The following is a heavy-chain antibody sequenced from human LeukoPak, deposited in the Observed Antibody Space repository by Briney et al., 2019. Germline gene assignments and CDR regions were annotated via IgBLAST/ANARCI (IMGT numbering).Heavy chain of an antibody. CDR2: INHSGGT. V-gene: IGHV4-34*01. J-gene: IGHJ6*02. D-gene: IGHD6-19*01. CDR3: ARIGLGYYYYGMDV. Sequence: SETLSLTCAVYGGSFSGYYWSWIRQPPGKGLEWIGEINHSGGTNYNPSLKSRVTISVDTSRNQFSLKLSSVTAADTAVYYCARIGLGYYYYGMDVWGQGTTVTVSS. CDR1: GGSFSGYY.